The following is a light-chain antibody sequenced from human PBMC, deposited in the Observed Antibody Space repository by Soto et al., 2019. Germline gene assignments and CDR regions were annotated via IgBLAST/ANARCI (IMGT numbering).Light chain of an antibody. Sequence: EIVLTQSPATLSLSPGERATLSCRASQSVSSSYLAWYQQKPGQAPRLLLYGASTRATGIPARFSGSGSGTDFTLTISRLEPEDSAVYYCQQYGNAPPSTFGQGTKADIK. CDR1: QSVSSSY. J-gene: IGKJ1*01. V-gene: IGKV3-20*01. CDR2: GAS. CDR3: QQYGNAPPST.